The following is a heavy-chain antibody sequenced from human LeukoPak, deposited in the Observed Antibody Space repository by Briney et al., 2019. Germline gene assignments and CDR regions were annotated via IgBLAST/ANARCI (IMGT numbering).Heavy chain of an antibody. CDR1: GGSISSGSYY. V-gene: IGHV4-61*09. CDR2: VYTSGST. D-gene: IGHD5-24*01. Sequence: PSETLPLTCSVSGGSISSGSYYWSWIRQPAGKGLEWIGNVYTSGSTNDNPSLKSRVTISVDTSKNQFSLKLNSVTAADTAVYFCARAGGSVNDYNVIDNWGQGTLVTVSS. CDR3: ARAGGSVNDYNVIDN. J-gene: IGHJ4*02.